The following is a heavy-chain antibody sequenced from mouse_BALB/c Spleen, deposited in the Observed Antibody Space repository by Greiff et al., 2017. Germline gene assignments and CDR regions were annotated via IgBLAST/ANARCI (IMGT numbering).Heavy chain of an antibody. CDR3: ARGNGNYGYYFDY. Sequence: QVQLQQSGPELVRPGVSVKISCKGSGHTFTDYAMHWVKQSHAKSLEWIGVISTYYGNTKYNQKFKGKATMTVDKSSSTAYMELARLTSEDSAIYYCARGNGNYGYYFDYWGQGTTLTGSS. CDR2: ISTYYGNT. D-gene: IGHD2-1*01. J-gene: IGHJ2*01. V-gene: IGHV1-67*01. CDR1: GHTFTDYA.